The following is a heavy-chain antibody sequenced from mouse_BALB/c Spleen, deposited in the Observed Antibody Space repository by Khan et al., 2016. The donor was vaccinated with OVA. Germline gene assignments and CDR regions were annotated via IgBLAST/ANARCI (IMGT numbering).Heavy chain of an antibody. Sequence: VQLKQSGGGLVQPGGSRKLSCAASGFTFRDYGMAWVRQAPGKGPEWVAFISNLAYSIYYADTVTGRFTISRENAKNTLYLEMSSLRSEDTAMYYCARSWAMDYWGQGTSVTVSP. V-gene: IGHV5-15*02. J-gene: IGHJ4*01. CDR3: ARSWAMDY. CDR1: GFTFRDYG. CDR2: ISNLAYSI.